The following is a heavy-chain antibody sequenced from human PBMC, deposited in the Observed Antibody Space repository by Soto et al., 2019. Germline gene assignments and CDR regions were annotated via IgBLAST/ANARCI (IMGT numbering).Heavy chain of an antibody. V-gene: IGHV6-1*01. D-gene: IGHD6-19*01. CDR1: GDSVSSNSAA. CDR3: ARDTYSSGRYYYYYYGMDV. J-gene: IGHJ6*02. CDR2: TYYRSKWYN. Sequence: SQTLSLTCAISGDSVSSNSAAWNWIRQSPSRGLEWLGRTYYRSKWYNDYAVSVKSRITINPDTSKNQFSLQLNSVTPEDTAAYYCARDTYSSGRYYYYYYGMDVWGQGTTVTVSS.